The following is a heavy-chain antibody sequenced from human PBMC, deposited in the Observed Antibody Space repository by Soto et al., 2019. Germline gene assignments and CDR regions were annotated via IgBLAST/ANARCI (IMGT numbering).Heavy chain of an antibody. V-gene: IGHV1-18*01. CDR2: ISAYNGNT. CDR3: ARGHYYDSSGQDYYYYGMDV. Sequence: ASVKVSCKASGYTFPSSGISWVRQAPGQGLEWMGWISAYNGNTNYAQKLQGRVTMTTDTSTSTAYMELRSLRSDDTAVYYCARGHYYDSSGQDYYYYGMDVWGQGTTVTVSS. CDR1: GYTFPSSG. J-gene: IGHJ6*02. D-gene: IGHD3-22*01.